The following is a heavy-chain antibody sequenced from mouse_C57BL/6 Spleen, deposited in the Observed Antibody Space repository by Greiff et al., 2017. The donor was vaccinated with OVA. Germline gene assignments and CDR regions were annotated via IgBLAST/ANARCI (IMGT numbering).Heavy chain of an antibody. Sequence: EVKLMESGGGLVKPGGSLKLSCAASGFTFSDYGMHWVPQAPEKGLEWVAYISSGSSTIYYADTVKGRFTISRDNAKNTLFLQMTSLRSEDTAMYYCARGAYYSNYFDYWGQGTTLTVSS. D-gene: IGHD2-12*01. CDR3: ARGAYYSNYFDY. J-gene: IGHJ2*01. CDR2: ISSGSSTI. V-gene: IGHV5-17*01. CDR1: GFTFSDYG.